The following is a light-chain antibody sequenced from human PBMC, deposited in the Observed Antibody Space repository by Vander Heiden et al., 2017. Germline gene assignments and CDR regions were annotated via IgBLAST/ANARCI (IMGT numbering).Light chain of an antibody. J-gene: IGKJ2*01. Sequence: DIQMPQSPSSLSASVGDRVTITCRASQSISNFLNWYQHKPGKAPNLLIYGASSLQSGVPSTFSGSGSGTDFTLTITSLQPEDFATYYCQQSYNSPYTFGQGTKLEIK. CDR2: GAS. CDR3: QQSYNSPYT. CDR1: QSISNF. V-gene: IGKV1-39*01.